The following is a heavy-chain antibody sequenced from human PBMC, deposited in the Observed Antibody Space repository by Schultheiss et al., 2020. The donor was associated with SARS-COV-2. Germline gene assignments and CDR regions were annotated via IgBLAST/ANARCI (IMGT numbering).Heavy chain of an antibody. CDR2: ISYDGSNK. J-gene: IGHJ6*03. D-gene: IGHD6-13*01. V-gene: IGHV3-30*18. CDR3: AKDHAAAGYYYYYYMDV. CDR1: GFTFDDYG. Sequence: GGSLRLSCAASGFTFDDYGMSWVRQAPGKGLEWVAVISYDGSNKYYADSVKGRFTISRDNAKNSLYLQMNSLRAEDTAVYYCAKDHAAAGYYYYYYMDVWGKGTTVTVSS.